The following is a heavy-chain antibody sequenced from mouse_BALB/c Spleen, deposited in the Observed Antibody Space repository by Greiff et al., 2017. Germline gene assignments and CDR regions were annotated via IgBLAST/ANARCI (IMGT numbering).Heavy chain of an antibody. J-gene: IGHJ4*01. Sequence: QVTLNVSGPGILQPSQTLSLTCSFSGFSLSTSGMGVSWIRQPSGKGLEWLAHIYWDEDKRYHPSLKSRLTISKDTSRNQVFLKFTSVDTADTATCDCARRGGYDVADYWGQGTSVTVSS. D-gene: IGHD2-14*01. CDR1: GFSLSTSGMG. V-gene: IGHV8-12*01. CDR3: ARRGGYDVADY. CDR2: IYWDEDK.